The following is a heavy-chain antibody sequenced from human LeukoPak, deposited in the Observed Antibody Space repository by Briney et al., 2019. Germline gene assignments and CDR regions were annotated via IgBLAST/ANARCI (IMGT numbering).Heavy chain of an antibody. V-gene: IGHV3-23*01. CDR3: AKVEQWPLRHFDY. Sequence: PGGSLRLSCAASGFTFSSYSMNWVRQAPGKGLEWVSAISGSGGSTYYADSVKGRFTISRDNSKNTLYLQMNSLRAEDTAVYYCAKVEQWPLRHFDYWGQGTLVTVSS. CDR1: GFTFSSYS. CDR2: ISGSGGST. D-gene: IGHD6-19*01. J-gene: IGHJ4*02.